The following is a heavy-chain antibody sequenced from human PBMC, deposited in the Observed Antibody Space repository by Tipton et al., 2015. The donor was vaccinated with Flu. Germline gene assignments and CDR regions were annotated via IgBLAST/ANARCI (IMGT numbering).Heavy chain of an antibody. CDR1: GYSFTSYW. J-gene: IGHJ6*02. V-gene: IGHV5-51*01. D-gene: IGHD2-15*01. Sequence: VQLVQSGAEVKKPGESLKISCKGSGYSFTSYWIGWVRQMPGKGLEWMGIIYPGGSDTRYSPSFQGQVTISADKSISTAYLQWSSLKASDTAMYYCARGGYCSGGSCYSGTYYYGMDVWGQGTTVTVSS. CDR2: IYPGGSDT. CDR3: ARGGYCSGGSCYSGTYYYGMDV.